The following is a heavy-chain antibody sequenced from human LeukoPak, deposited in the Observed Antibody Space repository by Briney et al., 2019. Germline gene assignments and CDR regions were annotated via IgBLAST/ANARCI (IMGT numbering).Heavy chain of an antibody. J-gene: IGHJ4*02. CDR1: GFTFSSYA. V-gene: IGHV3-33*08. D-gene: IGHD1-26*01. CDR2: IWYDGSNK. CDR3: ARVWSRIVGATTSSEY. Sequence: PGGSLRLSCAASGFTFSSYAMHWVRQAPGKGLEWVAVIWYDGSNKYYADSVKGRFTISRDNSKNTLYLQMNSLRAEDTAVYYCARVWSRIVGATTSSEYWGQGTLVTVSS.